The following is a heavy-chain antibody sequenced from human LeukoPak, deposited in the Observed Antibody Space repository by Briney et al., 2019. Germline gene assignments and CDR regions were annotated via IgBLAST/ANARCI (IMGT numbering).Heavy chain of an antibody. J-gene: IGHJ4*02. D-gene: IGHD6-19*01. V-gene: IGHV4-34*01. CDR2: INHSGST. CDR1: GGSFSGYY. Sequence: SETLSLTCAVYGGSFSGYYWSWIRQPPGKGLEWIGEINHSGSTNYNPSLKSRVTISVDTSKNQVSLKLSSVTAADTAVYYCARFLRQWLVHYYFDYWGQGTLVTVSS. CDR3: ARFLRQWLVHYYFDY.